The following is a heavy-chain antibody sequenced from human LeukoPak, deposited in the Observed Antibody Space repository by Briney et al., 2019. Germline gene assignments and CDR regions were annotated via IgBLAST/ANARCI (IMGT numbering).Heavy chain of an antibody. V-gene: IGHV1-46*01. CDR2: INSSGGST. CDR3: ARGQQWVDY. J-gene: IGHJ4*02. D-gene: IGHD6-19*01. CDR1: VYTFTSYF. Sequence: SSVKVSCKTCVYTFTSYFIQGVRQAPAQGVDGMGLINSSGGSTAYSQRFQGRVTMTRDTSTSTVYMELSSLRSEDTAVYYCARGQQWVDYWGQGTLVTVSS.